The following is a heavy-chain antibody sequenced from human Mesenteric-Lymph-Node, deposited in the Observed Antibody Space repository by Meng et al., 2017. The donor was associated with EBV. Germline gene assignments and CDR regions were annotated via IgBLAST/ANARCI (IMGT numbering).Heavy chain of an antibody. CDR2: IYHSGTT. V-gene: IGHV4-30-2*01. D-gene: IGHD1-26*01. J-gene: IGHJ4*02. CDR3: ARSAGGDYFDY. CDR1: GGSIISGGYS. Sequence: LQLQESGSGLARPSQTLSLTCAVSGGSIISGGYSWSWIRQAPGKGLEWIGFIYHSGTTYLNPSLRSRVNLSVDTSKNQFSLNLRSVSAADTAIYYCARSAGGDYFDYWGQGTLVTVSS.